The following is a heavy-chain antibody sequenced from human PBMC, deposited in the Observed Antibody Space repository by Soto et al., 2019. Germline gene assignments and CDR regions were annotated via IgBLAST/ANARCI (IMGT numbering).Heavy chain of an antibody. J-gene: IGHJ3*02. Sequence: QVQLVQSGAAVKKPGASVKVSCKASGYSFTSYVMHWVRQAPGQSLEWMGWISAGNGDTKYSQKFQGRLTVTRDTSAPTAYMELSSLSSDDTAVYYCARRIEVVPAAMYAFEIWGQGPMVTVSS. CDR1: GYSFTSYV. CDR2: ISAGNGDT. D-gene: IGHD2-2*01. CDR3: ARRIEVVPAAMYAFEI. V-gene: IGHV1-3*01.